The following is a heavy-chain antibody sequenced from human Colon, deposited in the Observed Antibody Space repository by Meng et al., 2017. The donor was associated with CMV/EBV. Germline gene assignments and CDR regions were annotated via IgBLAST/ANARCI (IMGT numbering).Heavy chain of an antibody. CDR3: ARVDYDY. D-gene: IGHD4-11*01. J-gene: IGHJ4*02. CDR2: ISNDGSNK. CDR1: GFTFSSYP. V-gene: IGHV3-30-3*01. Sequence: GGSLRLSCVASGFTFSSYPMHWVRQAPGKGLEWVAVISNDGSNKYYADSVKGRFTISRDNSKNTLYLQMNSLRGEDTATYYCARVDYDYWGQGTLVTVSS.